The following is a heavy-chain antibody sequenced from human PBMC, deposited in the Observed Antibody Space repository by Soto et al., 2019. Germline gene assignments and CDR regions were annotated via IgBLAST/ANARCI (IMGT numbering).Heavy chain of an antibody. CDR3: VRGPDYEGYFDY. D-gene: IGHD3-22*01. CDR1: GTTFSNFA. CDR2: IILPFGTP. V-gene: IGHV1-69*12. Sequence: QVRLVQSGAEVKKTESSVKVSCEASGTTFSNFAIGWVRQAPGQGLEWMGGIILPFGTPNYAQKFQGRVTICADGAITTVYMELSGLRSGDTAVYYCVRGPDYEGYFDYWGQGTLVTVSS. J-gene: IGHJ4*02.